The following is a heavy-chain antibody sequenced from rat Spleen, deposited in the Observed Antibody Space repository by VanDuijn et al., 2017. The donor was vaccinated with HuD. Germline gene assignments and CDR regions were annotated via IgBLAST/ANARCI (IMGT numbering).Heavy chain of an antibody. Sequence: EVQLVESGGGLVQPGRSLKLSCAASGFTFSDYYMAWVRQAPTKGLEWVTTISFDGSSTYYRDSVKGRFTISRDDAKSTLYLQMNSLRSEDTATYYCARQGLYYSSYMGADYWGQGVMVTVSS. CDR2: ISFDGSST. CDR1: GFTFSDYY. V-gene: IGHV5-29*01. D-gene: IGHD1-2*01. J-gene: IGHJ2*01. CDR3: ARQGLYYSSYMGADY.